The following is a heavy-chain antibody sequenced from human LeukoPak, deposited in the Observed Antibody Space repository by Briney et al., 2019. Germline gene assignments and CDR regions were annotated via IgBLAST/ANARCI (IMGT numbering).Heavy chain of an antibody. D-gene: IGHD5-18*01. CDR1: GGSISSGGYY. Sequence: PSQTLSLTCTVSGGSISSGGYYWSWIRQHPGKGLEWIGYIYYSGSTYYNPSLKSRVIISVDTSKDQFSLKLISATAADTAVYYCARDKRGYGADYWGQGTLVTVSS. J-gene: IGHJ4*02. CDR3: ARDKRGYGADY. CDR2: IYYSGST. V-gene: IGHV4-31*03.